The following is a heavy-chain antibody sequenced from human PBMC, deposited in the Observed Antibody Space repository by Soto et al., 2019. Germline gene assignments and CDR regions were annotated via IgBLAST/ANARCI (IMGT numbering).Heavy chain of an antibody. J-gene: IGHJ6*04. CDR2: IYPGDSDT. CDR3: GRSPTARWYYYGMDV. CDR1: GYSFTSYW. Sequence: GESLKISCKGSGYSFTSYWIGWVRQMPGKGLEWMGIIYPGDSDTRYSPSFQGQVTISADKSISTAYLQWSSLKASDTAMYYCGRSPTARWYYYGMDVWGKGTTVTVSS. D-gene: IGHD6-6*01. V-gene: IGHV5-51*01.